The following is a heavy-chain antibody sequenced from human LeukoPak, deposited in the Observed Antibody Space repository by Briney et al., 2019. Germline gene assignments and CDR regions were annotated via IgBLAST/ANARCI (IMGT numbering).Heavy chain of an antibody. J-gene: IGHJ6*02. CDR2: ITYDGSNK. CDR1: GFTFSSYA. D-gene: IGHD4-23*01. V-gene: IGHV3-30*04. Sequence: GGSLRLSCAAPGFTFSSYAMHWVRQAPGKGLDGVAVITYDGSNKYYAGDLKSRFTISRDNSKNTLYQQMNSLRAEDTAVYYGARAVKVGPTVITDDYYYGMDVWGQGTTVTVSS. CDR3: ARAVKVGPTVITDDYYYGMDV.